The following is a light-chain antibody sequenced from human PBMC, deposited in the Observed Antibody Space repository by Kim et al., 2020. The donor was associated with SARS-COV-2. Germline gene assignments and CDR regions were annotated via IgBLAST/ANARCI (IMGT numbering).Light chain of an antibody. Sequence: GKRVTFSFSGSSLNFRTNTVNWYQHVPGPAPTLLLYGDNQRPAGVPDRFSGSKSGTSASLAITGLQSDDEADYYCASWDDRLNGIVFGGGTQLTVL. CDR3: ASWDDRLNGIV. CDR1: SLNFRTNT. J-gene: IGLJ3*02. CDR2: GDN. V-gene: IGLV1-44*01.